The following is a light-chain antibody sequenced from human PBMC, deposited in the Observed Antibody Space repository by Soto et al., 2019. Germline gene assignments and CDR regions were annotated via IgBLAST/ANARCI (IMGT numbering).Light chain of an antibody. Sequence: IETTQSPSTLSLYPGDRATLSCRASQSVSRYLAWYEQKPGQAPRLLIYDASNRATGIPARFSGSGSGTDFTLTISSLETEDFAVYYCQQRSRWPLTVGGGSKVEI. J-gene: IGKJ4*01. CDR2: DAS. CDR3: QQRSRWPLT. CDR1: QSVSRY. V-gene: IGKV3-11*01.